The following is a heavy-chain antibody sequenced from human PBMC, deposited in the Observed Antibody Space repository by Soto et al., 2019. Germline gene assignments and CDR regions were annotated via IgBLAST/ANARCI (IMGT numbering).Heavy chain of an antibody. V-gene: IGHV3-23*01. J-gene: IGHJ6*02. CDR2: ISGSGDKT. CDR1: GFTFSSYA. CDR3: AKSGQSSWANLDV. Sequence: EVQLLESGGGLVQPGGSLRLSCAASGFTFSSYAINWVRQAPGKGLEWVSTISGSGDKTYYADSVKGRFTISRDNSKNTLSLKMNRLRAEDTAVYYCAKSGQSSWANLDVWGQGTTVTVSS. D-gene: IGHD2-2*01.